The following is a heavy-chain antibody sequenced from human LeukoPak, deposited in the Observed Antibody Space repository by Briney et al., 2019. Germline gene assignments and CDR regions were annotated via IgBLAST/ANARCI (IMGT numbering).Heavy chain of an antibody. D-gene: IGHD5-18*01. CDR2: IYIDGTGT. CDR3: ARAPPSSGYSYHFDI. CDR1: GFTFSNYW. Sequence: GGSLRLSCAASGFTFSNYWMHWVRQAPGKGLVWVSRIYIDGTGTFYADSVKGRFTISRDNAKNTLYLQVNSLRVEDTAVYYCARAPPSSGYSYHFDIWGQGAMVTVSS. V-gene: IGHV3-74*01. J-gene: IGHJ3*02.